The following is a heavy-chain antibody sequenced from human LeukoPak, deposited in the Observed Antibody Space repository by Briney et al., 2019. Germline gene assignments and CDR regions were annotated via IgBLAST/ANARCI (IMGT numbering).Heavy chain of an antibody. CDR3: ARAPNSYYYYGMDV. V-gene: IGHV4-34*01. D-gene: IGHD2/OR15-2a*01. Sequence: PSETLSLTCAVYGGSFSGYYWSWIRQPPGKGLEWIGEINHSGSTNYNPSLKSRVTISVDTSKNQFSLKLSSVTAADTAVYYCARAPNSYYYYGMDVWGQGTTVTVSS. CDR1: GGSFSGYY. J-gene: IGHJ6*02. CDR2: INHSGST.